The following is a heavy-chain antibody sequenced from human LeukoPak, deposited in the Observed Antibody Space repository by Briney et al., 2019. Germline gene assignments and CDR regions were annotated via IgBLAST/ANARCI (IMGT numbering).Heavy chain of an antibody. CDR2: IYYSGST. CDR3: ARDLGTSGSYGDY. CDR1: GGSIFTYY. J-gene: IGHJ4*02. Sequence: PSETLSLTCTVSGGSIFTYYWSWIRQPPGKGLEWIGYIYYSGSTNYNPSLKSRVTISVDTSKNQFSLKLSSVTAADTAVYYCARDLGTSGSYGDYWGQGTLVTVSS. D-gene: IGHD1-26*01. V-gene: IGHV4-59*01.